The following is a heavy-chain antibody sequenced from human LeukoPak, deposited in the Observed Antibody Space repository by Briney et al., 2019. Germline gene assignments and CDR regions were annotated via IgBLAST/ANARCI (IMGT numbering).Heavy chain of an antibody. V-gene: IGHV1-2*02. CDR2: INPNSGGT. CDR1: GYTFTDYY. CDR3: ASTRKRNAFDI. J-gene: IGHJ3*02. D-gene: IGHD1-26*01. Sequence: GASAKVSCKASGYTFTDYYIHWVRQAPGQGLEWMGWINPNSGGTNYAQKFQGRVTMTRDTSISTAYMELSRLRSDDTAVYYCASTRKRNAFDIWGQGTMVTVSS.